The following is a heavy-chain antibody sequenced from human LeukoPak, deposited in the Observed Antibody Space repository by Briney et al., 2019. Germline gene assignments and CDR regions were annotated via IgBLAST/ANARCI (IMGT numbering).Heavy chain of an antibody. D-gene: IGHD2-15*01. CDR1: GGSISSGGYY. CDR2: INHSGST. J-gene: IGHJ4*02. Sequence: SETLSLTCTVSGGSISSGGYYWSWIRQPPGKGLEWIGEINHSGSTNYNPSLKSRVTISVDTSKNQFSLKLSSVTAADTAVYYCARGIVVAAYFDYWGQGTLVTVSS. CDR3: ARGIVVAAYFDY. V-gene: IGHV4-39*07.